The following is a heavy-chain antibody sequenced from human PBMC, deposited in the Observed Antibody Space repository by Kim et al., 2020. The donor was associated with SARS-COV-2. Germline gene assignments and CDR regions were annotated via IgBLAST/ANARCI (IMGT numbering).Heavy chain of an antibody. V-gene: IGHV3-21*01. CDR1: GFTFSSYS. D-gene: IGHD3-16*02. CDR3: ARDQRLGELSSYYFDY. CDR2: ISSSSSYI. J-gene: IGHJ4*02. Sequence: GGSLRLSCAASGFTFSSYSMNWVRQAPGKGLEWVSSISSSSSYIYYADSVKGRFTISRDNAKNSLYLQMNSLRAEDTAVYYCARDQRLGELSSYYFDYWGQGTLVTVSS.